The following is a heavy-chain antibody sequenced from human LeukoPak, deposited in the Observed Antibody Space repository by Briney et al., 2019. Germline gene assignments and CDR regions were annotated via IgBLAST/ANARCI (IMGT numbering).Heavy chain of an antibody. V-gene: IGHV3-9*01. D-gene: IGHD3-10*01. CDR3: ARDKGGMVPFDY. CDR1: GFIFDDYA. Sequence: GGSLRLSCAASGFIFDDYAMHWVRHAPGKGLEWVSGISYNSGSIAYADSVKGRFTIARDDAKNSLYLQMNSLRAEDTAVYFCARDKGGMVPFDYWGQGTLVTVSS. CDR2: ISYNSGSI. J-gene: IGHJ4*02.